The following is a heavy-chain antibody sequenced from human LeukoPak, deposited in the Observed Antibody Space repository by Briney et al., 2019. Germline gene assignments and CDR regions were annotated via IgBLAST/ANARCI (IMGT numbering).Heavy chain of an antibody. V-gene: IGHV4-61*02. CDR2: IYTSGST. J-gene: IGHJ4*02. Sequence: SQTLSLTCTVSGGSISSCSYYWSWIRQPAGKGLEWIGRIYTSGSTNYNPSLKSRVTISVDTSKNQFSLKLSSVAAADTAVYYCARAYYYDSSGYPFDYWGQGTLVTVSS. CDR3: ARAYYYDSSGYPFDY. D-gene: IGHD3-22*01. CDR1: GGSISSCSYY.